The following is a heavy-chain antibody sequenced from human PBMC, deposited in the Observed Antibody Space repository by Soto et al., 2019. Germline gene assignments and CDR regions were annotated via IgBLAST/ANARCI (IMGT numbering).Heavy chain of an antibody. CDR3: AHRPRGYSYHFDY. D-gene: IGHD5-18*01. V-gene: IGHV2-5*02. J-gene: IGHJ4*02. CDR2: IYWDDDE. CDR1: AFSLTTRGVG. Sequence: QITLKESAPTLVKPTQTLTLTFTFSAFSLTTRGVGVGWIRQPPGKALDWLALIYWDDDEGYSPSLKSRLTITKDTSKNQVVLTMNSMDPVDTATYYCAHRPRGYSYHFDYWGQGNLVTVSS.